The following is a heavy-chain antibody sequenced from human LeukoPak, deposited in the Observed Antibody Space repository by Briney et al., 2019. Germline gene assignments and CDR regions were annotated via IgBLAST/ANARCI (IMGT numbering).Heavy chain of an antibody. Sequence: PSQTLSLTCTVSGGSISSGSYYWSWIRQPAGKGLEWIGRIYTSGSTNYNPSLKSRVTISVDTSKNQFSLKLSSVTAADTAVYYCARANIAVAGKTYYYYYMDVWGKGTTVTISS. CDR3: ARANIAVAGKTYYYYYMDV. CDR2: IYTSGST. V-gene: IGHV4-61*02. D-gene: IGHD6-19*01. CDR1: GGSISSGSYY. J-gene: IGHJ6*03.